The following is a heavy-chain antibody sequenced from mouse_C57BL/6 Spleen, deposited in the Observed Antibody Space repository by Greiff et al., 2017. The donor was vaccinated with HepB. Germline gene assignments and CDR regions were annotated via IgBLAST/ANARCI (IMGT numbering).Heavy chain of an antibody. D-gene: IGHD4-1*01. CDR2: IDPKRGGT. V-gene: IGHV1-72*01. CDR1: GYPLPSYL. Sequence: QVQPQQPGAEPVEPWASVKPFCQAFGYPLPSYLMHWGKQRPGRGPEGIGRIDPKRGGTKYNEKFKSKATLTVDKPSSTAYMQLSSLTSEDSAVYYCARSTGYFDYWGQGTTLTVS. CDR3: ARSTGYFDY. J-gene: IGHJ2*01.